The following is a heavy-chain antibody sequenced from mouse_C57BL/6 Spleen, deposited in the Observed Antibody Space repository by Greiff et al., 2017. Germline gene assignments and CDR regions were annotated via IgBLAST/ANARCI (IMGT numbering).Heavy chain of an antibody. V-gene: IGHV1-39*01. CDR2: INPNYGTT. CDR3: ARAGNYDHRDWYFDV. CDR1: GYSFTDYN. Sequence: EVQLQESGPELVKPGASVKISCKASGYSFTDYNMNWVKQSNGQSLEWIGVINPNYGTTSYNQKFKGKATLTVDQSSSTAYMQLNSLTSEDSAVYYCARAGNYDHRDWYFDVWGTGTTVTVSS. D-gene: IGHD2-4*01. J-gene: IGHJ1*03.